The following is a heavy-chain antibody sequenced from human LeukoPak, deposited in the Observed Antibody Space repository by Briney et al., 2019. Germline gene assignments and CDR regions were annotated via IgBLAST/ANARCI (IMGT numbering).Heavy chain of an antibody. CDR1: GGTFSSYA. D-gene: IGHD3-3*01. J-gene: IGHJ4*02. V-gene: IGHV1-69*13. CDR2: IIPIFGTA. Sequence: GASVKVSCKASGGTFSSYAISWVRQAPGQGLEWMGGIIPIFGTANYAQKFQGRVTITADESTSTAYMELSSLRSDDTAVYYCARNLNDFWRGSAYFAYWGQGTLVTVSS. CDR3: ARNLNDFWRGSAYFAY.